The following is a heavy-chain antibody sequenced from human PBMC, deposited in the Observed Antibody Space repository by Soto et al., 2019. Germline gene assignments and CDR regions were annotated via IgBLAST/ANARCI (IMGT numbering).Heavy chain of an antibody. CDR3: ASGAVTGQINDAFDI. J-gene: IGHJ3*02. V-gene: IGHV3-7*01. CDR1: GFTFSSYW. CDR2: IKQDGSEK. Sequence: GGSLRLSCAASGFTFSSYWMSWVRQAPGKGLEWVANIKQDGSEKYYVDSVKGRFTISRDNAKNSLYLQMNSLRAEDTDVYYCASGAVTGQINDAFDIWGQGTMVTVSS. D-gene: IGHD4-17*01.